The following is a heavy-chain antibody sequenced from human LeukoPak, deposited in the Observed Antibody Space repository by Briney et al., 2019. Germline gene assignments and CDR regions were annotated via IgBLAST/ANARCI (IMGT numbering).Heavy chain of an antibody. CDR3: ARDRGTWNDDGFDY. D-gene: IGHD1-1*01. V-gene: IGHV4-4*07. J-gene: IGHJ4*02. CDR1: GVSISSYY. CDR2: IYISGST. Sequence: SETLSLTCTVSGVSISSYYWSWLRQPAGKGLEWIGRIYISGSTNYNPSLKSRVTMSVDTSKNQFSLKLSSVTAADTAVYYCARDRGTWNDDGFDYWGQGTLATVSS.